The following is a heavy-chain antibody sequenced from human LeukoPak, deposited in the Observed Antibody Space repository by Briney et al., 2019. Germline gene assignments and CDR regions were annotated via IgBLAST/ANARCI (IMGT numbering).Heavy chain of an antibody. V-gene: IGHV1-18*01. CDR1: GGTFSSYA. CDR2: ISTHSGDT. Sequence: ASVKVSCKASGGTFSSYAISWVRQAPGQGLEWMGWISTHSGDTNYAQRFQGRVTMTTDTSTNTAYMDLRSLRFDDTAVYYCARDLRPYCSGFTCFYFDYWGQGTLVTVSS. CDR3: ARDLRPYCSGFTCFYFDY. D-gene: IGHD2-15*01. J-gene: IGHJ4*02.